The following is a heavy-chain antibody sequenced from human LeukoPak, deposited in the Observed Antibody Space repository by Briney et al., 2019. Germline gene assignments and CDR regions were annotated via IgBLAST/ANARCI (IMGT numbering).Heavy chain of an antibody. CDR1: GGSFSGYY. J-gene: IGHJ3*02. V-gene: IGHV4-34*01. Sequence: PSETLSLTCAVYGGSFSGYYWSWIRQPPGKGLEWIGEINHSGRTNYNPSLKSRGTISVDTSKNQFSLKLSSVTAADTAVYYCARDIGTTGTRNAFDIWGQGTMVTVSS. CDR2: INHSGRT. D-gene: IGHD1-1*01. CDR3: ARDIGTTGTRNAFDI.